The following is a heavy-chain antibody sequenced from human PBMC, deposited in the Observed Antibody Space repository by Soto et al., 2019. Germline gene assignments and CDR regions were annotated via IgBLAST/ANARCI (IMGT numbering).Heavy chain of an antibody. J-gene: IGHJ5*02. Sequence: GGSLRLSCAASGFTFSDAWMSWVRQAPGKRLDWVGRIKSKSDGGTTEYAAPVRGRFTISRDDSKNTLYLQMNSLKTEDTAVYYCTTDLWRIAVVVGSTGYFNPWGQGTPVTVSS. CDR3: TTDLWRIAVVVGSTGYFNP. V-gene: IGHV3-15*01. CDR1: GFTFSDAW. D-gene: IGHD2-15*01. CDR2: IKSKSDGGTT.